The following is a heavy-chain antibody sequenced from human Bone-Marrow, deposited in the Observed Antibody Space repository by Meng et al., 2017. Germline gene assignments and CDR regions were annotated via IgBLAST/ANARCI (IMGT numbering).Heavy chain of an antibody. CDR1: GFTFSSYA. J-gene: IGHJ4*02. D-gene: IGHD5-12*01. CDR3: ARSIVTTYYFDY. Sequence: GGSLRLSCAASGFTFSSYAMHWVRQAPGKGLEWVAVISYDGSNKYYADSVKGRFTISRDNSKNTLYLQMNSLRAEDTAVYYCARSIVTTYYFDYWGQGTPVTVSS. V-gene: IGHV3-30*04. CDR2: ISYDGSNK.